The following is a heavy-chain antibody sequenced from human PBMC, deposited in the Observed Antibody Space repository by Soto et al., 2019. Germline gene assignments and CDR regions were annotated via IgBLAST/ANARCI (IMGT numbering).Heavy chain of an antibody. D-gene: IGHD3-9*01. V-gene: IGHV4-31*11. CDR3: ARETSAYYDILTGYYQGGGMDV. CDR2: IYYSGST. Sequence: PSETLSLTCAVSGGSISSGGYSWTWIRQTPGKGLEWIGHIYYSGSTYYNPSLKSRVTISVDTSKNQFSLKLSSVTAADTAVYYCARETSAYYDILTGYYQGGGMDVWGQGTTVTVSS. J-gene: IGHJ6*02. CDR1: GGSISSGGYS.